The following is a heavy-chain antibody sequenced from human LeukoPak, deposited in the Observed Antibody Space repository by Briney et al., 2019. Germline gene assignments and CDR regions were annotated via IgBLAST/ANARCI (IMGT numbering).Heavy chain of an antibody. D-gene: IGHD3-3*01. CDR1: GYTFTGYY. CDR3: ATLAYYDFWSGSYYYGMDV. V-gene: IGHV1-2*02. Sequence: ASVKVSCKASGYTFTGYYMHWVRQAPGQGLEWMGWINPNSGGTNYAQKFQGRVTMTRDTSISTAYMELSRLGSDDTAVYYCATLAYYDFWSGSYYYGMDVWGQGTTVTVSS. J-gene: IGHJ6*02. CDR2: INPNSGGT.